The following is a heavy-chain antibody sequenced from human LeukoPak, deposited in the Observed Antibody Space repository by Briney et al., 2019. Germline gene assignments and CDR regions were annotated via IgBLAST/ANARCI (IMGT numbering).Heavy chain of an antibody. CDR3: ARAGRYSSGPIL. J-gene: IGHJ4*02. D-gene: IGHD6-19*01. CDR1: GGSISSYY. Sequence: SETLSLTCTVSGGSISSYYWSWIRQPAGKGLEWIGHIYPSGSSNYNTSLKSGVTMSVDTSKNQFTLKLSSVTAADPAGYYCARAGRYSSGPILWGQGTLVTVSS. V-gene: IGHV4-4*07. CDR2: IYPSGSS.